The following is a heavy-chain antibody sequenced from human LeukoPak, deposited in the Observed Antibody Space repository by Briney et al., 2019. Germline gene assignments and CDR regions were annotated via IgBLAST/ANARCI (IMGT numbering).Heavy chain of an antibody. CDR3: ARDWLPYSGSYSLDY. D-gene: IGHD1-26*01. Sequence: PGGSLRLSCAASGFTFSTYSMNWVRQAPGKGLEWVSYISSGSSTIYYGDSVKGRFTISRDNAKNSLYLQMNSLRAEDTAVYYCARDWLPYSGSYSLDYWGQGTLVTVSS. J-gene: IGHJ4*02. V-gene: IGHV3-48*01. CDR1: GFTFSTYS. CDR2: ISSGSSTI.